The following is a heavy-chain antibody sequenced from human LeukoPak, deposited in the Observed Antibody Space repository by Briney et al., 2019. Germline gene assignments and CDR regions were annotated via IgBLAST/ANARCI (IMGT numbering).Heavy chain of an antibody. Sequence: PRGSLRLSCAASGFTFTDYTINWVRQAPGKGLEWVSSISTSSNIYYADSVKGRFTVSRDNAKNSVYLQTNSLRAEDTAVYYCARDRSYVGFDYWGQGTLVTVSS. CDR3: ARDRSYVGFDY. J-gene: IGHJ4*02. CDR1: GFTFTDYT. D-gene: IGHD4-23*01. V-gene: IGHV3-69-1*01. CDR2: ISTSSNI.